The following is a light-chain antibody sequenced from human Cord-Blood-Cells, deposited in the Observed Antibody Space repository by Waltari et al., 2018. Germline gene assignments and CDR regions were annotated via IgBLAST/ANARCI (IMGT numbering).Light chain of an antibody. CDR2: DAS. Sequence: TQMTQSPSSTPSSVGDRVTTTCRASQSSSSWLAWYQQKPGKAPKLLIYDASSLESGVPARFSGSGSGTEFTLTISSLQPEDFATYYCQQYNSYSGTFGQGTKVEIK. V-gene: IGKV1-5*01. CDR3: QQYNSYSGT. CDR1: QSSSSW. J-gene: IGKJ1*01.